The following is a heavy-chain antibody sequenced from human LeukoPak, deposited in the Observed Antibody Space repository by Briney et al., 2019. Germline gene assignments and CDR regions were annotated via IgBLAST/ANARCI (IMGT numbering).Heavy chain of an antibody. CDR2: ISSSSSYI. J-gene: IGHJ4*02. CDR1: GFIFSSYS. Sequence: GGSLRLSCAASGFIFSSYSMSWVRQAPGKGLEWVSSISSSSSYIYYADSVKGRFTISRDNAKNSLYLQMNSLRAEDTAVYYCARVGYSYGGPAGYWGQGTLVTVSS. D-gene: IGHD5-18*01. V-gene: IGHV3-21*01. CDR3: ARVGYSYGGPAGY.